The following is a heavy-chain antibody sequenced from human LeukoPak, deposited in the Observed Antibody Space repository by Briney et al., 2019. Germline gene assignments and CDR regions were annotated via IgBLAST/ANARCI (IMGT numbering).Heavy chain of an antibody. CDR2: INHSGST. V-gene: IGHV4-30-2*01. J-gene: IGHJ4*02. D-gene: IGHD3-22*01. CDR3: ALRDSSGCYPDY. CDR1: GGSISSGGYS. Sequence: PSETLSLTCAVSGGSISSGGYSWSWIRQPPGKGLEWIGYINHSGSTNYNPSLKSRVTISVDTSKNQFSLKLSSVTAADTAVYYCALRDSSGCYPDYWGQGTLVTVSS.